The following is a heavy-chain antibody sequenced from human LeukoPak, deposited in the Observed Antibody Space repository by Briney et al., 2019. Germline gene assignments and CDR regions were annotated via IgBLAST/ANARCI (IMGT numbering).Heavy chain of an antibody. Sequence: RSGGSLRLSCAASGFTFSSYAMSWVRQAPGKGLEWVSAISGSGGSTYYADSVKGRFTISRDNSKNTLYLQMNSLRAEDTAVYYCARGVGAAAGTATDYWGQGTLVTVSS. D-gene: IGHD6-13*01. CDR2: ISGSGGST. J-gene: IGHJ4*02. V-gene: IGHV3-23*01. CDR1: GFTFSSYA. CDR3: ARGVGAAAGTATDY.